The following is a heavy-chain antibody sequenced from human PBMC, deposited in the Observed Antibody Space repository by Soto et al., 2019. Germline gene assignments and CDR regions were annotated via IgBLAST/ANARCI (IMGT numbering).Heavy chain of an antibody. J-gene: IGHJ4*02. CDR3: ARDRRYLDY. Sequence: SETLSLTCAVSGGSISSGGYCWSWIRQPPGKGLEWIGYIYHSGSTYYNPSLKSRVTISVDRSKNQFSLKLSSVTAADTAVYYCARDRRYLDYWGQGTLVTVSS. D-gene: IGHD3-9*01. CDR1: GGSISSGGYC. CDR2: IYHSGST. V-gene: IGHV4-30-2*01.